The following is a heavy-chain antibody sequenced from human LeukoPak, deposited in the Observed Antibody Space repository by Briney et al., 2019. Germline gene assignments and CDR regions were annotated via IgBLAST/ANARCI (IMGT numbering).Heavy chain of an antibody. Sequence: SETLSLTCAVSGYSISSGYYWGWIRQPPGKGLEWIGSIYHGGSTYYNPSLKSRVTISVDTSKNQVSLKLSSVTAGDTAVYYCARGGGREGCKSREFDYWGQGNLVTVSS. CDR3: ARGGGREGCKSREFDY. V-gene: IGHV4-38-2*01. CDR2: IYHGGST. J-gene: IGHJ4*02. D-gene: IGHD1-26*01. CDR1: GYSISSGYY.